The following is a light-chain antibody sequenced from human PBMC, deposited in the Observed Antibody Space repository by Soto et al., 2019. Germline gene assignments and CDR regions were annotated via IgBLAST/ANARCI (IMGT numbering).Light chain of an antibody. J-gene: IGKJ4*01. V-gene: IGKV3-11*01. Sequence: VLTQSPATLSLSPGKRATLSCRASESVDFHLAWYQQKPGQAPRLLIYDASVRATGTPARFSGGGFGTDFTLTISSLQPEDFATYYCQQTKTYPLAFGGGTKVEIK. CDR1: ESVDFH. CDR3: QQTKTYPLA. CDR2: DAS.